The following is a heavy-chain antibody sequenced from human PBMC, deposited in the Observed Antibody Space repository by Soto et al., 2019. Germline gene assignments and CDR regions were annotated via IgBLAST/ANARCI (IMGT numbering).Heavy chain of an antibody. V-gene: IGHV3-23*01. D-gene: IGHD6-13*01. J-gene: IGHJ5*02. CDR2: VGSSSGNT. CDR3: ARGEAAAGTDWFDA. CDR1: GYIFSSYG. Sequence: GGSLRLSCAASGYIFSSYGMSWVRQAPGKGLEWVSGVGSSSGNTYYADSAKGRFTISRDDSKNMVYMQMNSLRAEDTAVYYCARGEAAAGTDWFDAWGQGTLVTVSS.